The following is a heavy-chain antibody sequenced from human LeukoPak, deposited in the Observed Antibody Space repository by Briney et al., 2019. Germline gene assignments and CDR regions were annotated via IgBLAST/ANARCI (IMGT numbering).Heavy chain of an antibody. V-gene: IGHV1-58*02. J-gene: IGHJ3*02. CDR1: GFTFTSSA. CDR3: AAASIWFGEQHDAFDI. D-gene: IGHD3-10*01. CDR2: IVVGSGNT. Sequence: GASVKVSCKASGFTFTSSAMQWVRQARGQRLEWIGWIVVGSGNTNYAQKFQERVTITRDMSTSTAYMELSSLRYEDTAVYYCAAASIWFGEQHDAFDIWGQGTMVTVSS.